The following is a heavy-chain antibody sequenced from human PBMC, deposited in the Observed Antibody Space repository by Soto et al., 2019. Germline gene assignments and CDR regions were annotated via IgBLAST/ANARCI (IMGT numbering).Heavy chain of an antibody. V-gene: IGHV1-69*02. CDR3: ATSYGSGYRAFDS. CDR1: GDTFNFYS. Sequence: QVQLVQSGADVQRPGSSVRVSCKASGDTFNFYSINWVRQAPGLGLQWMGRINPILSMSNYAPRFQGRVTMTADTSTRTAYMELSGLRSEDTAMYYCATSYGSGYRAFDSWGQGALVTVSS. D-gene: IGHD3-10*01. CDR2: INPILSMS. J-gene: IGHJ4*02.